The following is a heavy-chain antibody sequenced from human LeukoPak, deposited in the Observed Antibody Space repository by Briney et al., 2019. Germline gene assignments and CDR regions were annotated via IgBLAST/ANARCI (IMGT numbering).Heavy chain of an antibody. CDR1: GGSFGGYY. CDR2: INHSGST. V-gene: IGHV4-34*01. Sequence: ASETLSLTCAVYGGSFGGYYWSWIRQPPGKGLEWIGEINHSGSTNYNPSLKSRVTISVDTSKNQFSLKLSSVTAADTAVYYCARRRLYYYDSSGNRIDYWGQGTLVTVSS. CDR3: ARRRLYYYDSSGNRIDY. J-gene: IGHJ4*02. D-gene: IGHD3-22*01.